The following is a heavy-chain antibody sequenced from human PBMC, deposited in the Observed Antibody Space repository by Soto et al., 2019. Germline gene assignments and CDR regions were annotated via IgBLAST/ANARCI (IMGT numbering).Heavy chain of an antibody. CDR3: AKDSPPAYCGGDCYSPNFDY. CDR1: GFTFSSYA. Sequence: PGGSLRLSCAASGFTFSSYAMSWVRQAPGKGLEWVSAISGSGGSTYYADSVKGRFTISRDNSKNTLYLQMNSLRAEDTAVYYCAKDSPPAYCGGDCYSPNFDYWGQGT. CDR2: ISGSGGST. J-gene: IGHJ4*02. V-gene: IGHV3-23*01. D-gene: IGHD2-21*02.